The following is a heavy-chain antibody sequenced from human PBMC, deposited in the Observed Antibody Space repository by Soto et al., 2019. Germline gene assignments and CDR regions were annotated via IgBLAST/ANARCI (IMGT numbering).Heavy chain of an antibody. CDR1: GGSISSYY. V-gene: IGHV4-59*01. Sequence: SETLSLTCTASGGSISSYYWILIRQPPGKGLEWIWYIYYSGSTNYNPSLKSRVTISLDTSKNQFSLKLSSVTAADAAVYYCERGGWRTGYSGYENWFEPGGQGTLVSVSS. D-gene: IGHD5-12*01. J-gene: IGHJ5*02. CDR2: IYYSGST. CDR3: ERGGWRTGYSGYENWFEP.